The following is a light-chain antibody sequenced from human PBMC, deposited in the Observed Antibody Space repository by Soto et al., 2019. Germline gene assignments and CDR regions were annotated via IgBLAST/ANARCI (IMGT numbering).Light chain of an antibody. CDR1: QSVSNNY. Sequence: EIVVTECPGTLTLSPLERATPSDRASQSVSNNYLAWYQQKPGQALRLLIYGASNRATGIPDRFSGSGSGTDFTLTISRLETEDFAVYYCQQYGSSGTFGQGTKVDIK. CDR2: GAS. CDR3: QQYGSSGT. V-gene: IGKV3-20*01. J-gene: IGKJ1*01.